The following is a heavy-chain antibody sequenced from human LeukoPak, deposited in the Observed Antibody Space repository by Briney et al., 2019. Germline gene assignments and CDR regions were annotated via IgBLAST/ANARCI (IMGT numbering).Heavy chain of an antibody. CDR1: GGSISSSSYY. CDR2: IYYSGST. V-gene: IGHV4-39*07. J-gene: IGHJ6*03. D-gene: IGHD3-10*01. CDR3: ARDPGYYGSGSYYRRYYYYYMDV. Sequence: PSETLSLTCTVSGGSISSSSYYWGWIRQPPGKGLEWIGSIYYSGSTYYNPSLKSRVTISVDTSKNQFSLKLSSVTAADTAVYYCARDPGYYGSGSYYRRYYYYYMDVWGKGTTVTVSS.